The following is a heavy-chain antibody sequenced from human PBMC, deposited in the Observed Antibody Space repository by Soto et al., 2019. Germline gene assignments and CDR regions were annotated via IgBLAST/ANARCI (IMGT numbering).Heavy chain of an antibody. V-gene: IGHV6-1*01. J-gene: IGHJ6*02. CDR2: TYYRSKWYN. CDR3: ARDLRLGPEPLGFCSSTSCSGSYYYYYGMDV. Sequence: SQTLSLTGVISGDSVSSNSAAWNWIRQSPSRGLEWLGRTYYRSKWYNDYAVSVKSRITINPDTSKNQFSLQLNSVTPEDTAVYYCARDLRLGPEPLGFCSSTSCSGSYYYYYGMDVWGQGTTVTVSS. D-gene: IGHD2-2*01. CDR1: GDSVSSNSAA.